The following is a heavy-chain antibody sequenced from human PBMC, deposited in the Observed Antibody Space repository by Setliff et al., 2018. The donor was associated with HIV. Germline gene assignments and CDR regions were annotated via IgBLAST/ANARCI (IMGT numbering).Heavy chain of an antibody. CDR1: GGSISSYY. CDR2: IYYSGST. CDR3: ARVVPREVAPGGFDI. Sequence: SETLSLTCTVSGGSISSYYWSWIRQPPGKGLEWIGYIYYSGSTNYNPSLKSRVTISVDTSKNQFSLKLSSVTAADTAVYFCARVVPREVAPGGFDIWGKGTMVTVSS. J-gene: IGHJ3*02. D-gene: IGHD5-12*01. V-gene: IGHV4-59*08.